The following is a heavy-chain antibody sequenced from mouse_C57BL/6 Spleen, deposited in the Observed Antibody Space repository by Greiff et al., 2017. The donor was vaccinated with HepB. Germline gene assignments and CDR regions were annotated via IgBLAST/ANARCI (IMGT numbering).Heavy chain of an antibody. CDR1: GFTFSDYG. Sequence: EVQVVESGGGLVKPGGSLKLSCAASGFTFSDYGMHWVRQAPEKGLEWVAYISSGSSTIYYADTVKGRFTISRDNAKNTLFLQMTSLRSEDTAMYYCASLYDGPFDYWGQGTTLTVSS. V-gene: IGHV5-17*01. J-gene: IGHJ2*01. D-gene: IGHD2-3*01. CDR2: ISSGSSTI. CDR3: ASLYDGPFDY.